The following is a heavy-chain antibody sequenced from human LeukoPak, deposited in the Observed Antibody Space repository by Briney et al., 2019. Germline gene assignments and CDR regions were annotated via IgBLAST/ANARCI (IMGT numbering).Heavy chain of an antibody. CDR1: GYTFTGYY. D-gene: IGHD4-17*01. V-gene: IGHV1-46*01. Sequence: ASVKVSCKASGYTFTGYYMHWMRQAPGQGLEWMGIINPSGGSTSYAQKFQGRVTMTRDMSTSTVYMELSSLRSEDTAVYNCARGTVTADYWGQGTLVTVSS. CDR2: INPSGGST. CDR3: ARGTVTADY. J-gene: IGHJ4*02.